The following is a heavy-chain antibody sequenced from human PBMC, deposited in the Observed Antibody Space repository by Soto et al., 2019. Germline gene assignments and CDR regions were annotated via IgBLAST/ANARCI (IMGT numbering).Heavy chain of an antibody. CDR3: ARALSRGHKEIDY. CDR1: GYTFTIYG. V-gene: IGHV1-18*01. Sequence: ASVKVSCKASGYTFTIYGIIWVRQAPGQGLEWMGWISAYNGNTSYAQKLQGRVTMTTDTSTSTAYMELRSLRSDDTAVYYCARALSRGHKEIDYWGQGTLVTVSS. CDR2: ISAYNGNT. D-gene: IGHD3-10*01. J-gene: IGHJ4*02.